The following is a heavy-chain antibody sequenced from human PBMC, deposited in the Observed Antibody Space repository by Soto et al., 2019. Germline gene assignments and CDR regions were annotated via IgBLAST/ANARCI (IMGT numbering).Heavy chain of an antibody. J-gene: IGHJ4*02. V-gene: IGHV4-61*01. Sequence: KPSETLSLTCSVSGGSVSNKTYYWSWIRQPPGKRLEWIGYVYYSGTTNYNPSLKSRVTISVDLSKNQFSLRLSSVTTADTALYYCARTTAVPNTLRSRYFFDYWGQGTPVTVYS. CDR2: VYYSGTT. CDR3: ARTTAVPNTLRSRYFFDY. CDR1: GGSVSNKTYY. D-gene: IGHD4-17*01.